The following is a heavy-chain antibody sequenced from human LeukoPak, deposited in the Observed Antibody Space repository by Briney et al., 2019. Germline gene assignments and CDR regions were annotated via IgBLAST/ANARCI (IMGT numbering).Heavy chain of an antibody. J-gene: IGHJ4*02. V-gene: IGHV1-24*01. CDR3: ATMLRGIVVPRFDD. D-gene: IGHD3-10*01. Sequence: ASVEVSCKVSGFTLTELSMHWVRQAPGKGLEWMGGFDPEDGEIIYAQNFQDRVTMTEDTSADTAYMELSSLRSDDTAVYYCATMLRGIVVPRFDDWGQGTLLTVSS. CDR2: FDPEDGEI. CDR1: GFTLTELS.